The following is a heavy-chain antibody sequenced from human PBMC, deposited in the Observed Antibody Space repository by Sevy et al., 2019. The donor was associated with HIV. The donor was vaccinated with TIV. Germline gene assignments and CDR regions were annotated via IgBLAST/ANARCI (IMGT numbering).Heavy chain of an antibody. D-gene: IGHD4-17*01. V-gene: IGHV3-30*18. CDR3: AEDKEDGDDLFEHDFWGKDDY. Sequence: GGSLRLSCAASGFTFSNYGMHWVRQAPGKGLEWVAVISYDGSNKYYADSVKGRFTISRDNSKSTLYLQMNSLKTEDTAVYYCAEDKEDGDDLFEHDFWGKDDYWGRGTLVTVSS. CDR2: ISYDGSNK. J-gene: IGHJ4*02. CDR1: GFTFSNYG.